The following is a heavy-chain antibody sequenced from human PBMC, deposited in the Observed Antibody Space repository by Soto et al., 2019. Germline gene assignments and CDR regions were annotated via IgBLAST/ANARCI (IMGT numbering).Heavy chain of an antibody. CDR2: IRSKAYGGTT. Sequence: GGSLRLSCTASGFTFGDYAMSWFRQAPGKGLEWVGFIRSKAYGGTTEYAASVKGRFTISRDDSKSIAYLQMNSLKTEDTAVYYCTRGYYCSSTSCYTSGWFDPWGQGTLVTVSS. V-gene: IGHV3-49*03. J-gene: IGHJ5*02. D-gene: IGHD2-2*02. CDR3: TRGYYCSSTSCYTSGWFDP. CDR1: GFTFGDYA.